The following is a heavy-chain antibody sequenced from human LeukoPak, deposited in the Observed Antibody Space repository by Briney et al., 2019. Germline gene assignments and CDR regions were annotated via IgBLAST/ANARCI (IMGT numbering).Heavy chain of an antibody. D-gene: IGHD6-19*01. CDR3: ARDLGSYSSGWYYFDH. Sequence: GGSLRLSCAASGFTFSSYTMNWVRQAPGKGLEWVSSISSSGGYISYADSVKGRFSISRDNAQNSLFLQMNSLRADDTAVYYCARDLGSYSSGWYYFDHWGQGTLVTVSS. J-gene: IGHJ4*02. V-gene: IGHV3-21*01. CDR1: GFTFSSYT. CDR2: ISSSGGYI.